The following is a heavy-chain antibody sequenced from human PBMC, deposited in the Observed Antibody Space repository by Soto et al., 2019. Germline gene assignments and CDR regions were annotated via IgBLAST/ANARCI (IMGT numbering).Heavy chain of an antibody. D-gene: IGHD6-19*01. CDR2: TDYSGNT. CDR1: SDSISSYY. J-gene: IGHJ4*02. V-gene: IGHV4-59*08. Sequence: QVQLQESGPGLVRPSKTLSLTCTVSSDSISSYYWIWLRQAPGQGLECIGDTDYSGNTHYKPSLKSRVTISGDTSKNQFSLRLSSVTAAGTAVYYCARAVGDPLYYLDYWGQGTLVTVSS. CDR3: ARAVGDPLYYLDY.